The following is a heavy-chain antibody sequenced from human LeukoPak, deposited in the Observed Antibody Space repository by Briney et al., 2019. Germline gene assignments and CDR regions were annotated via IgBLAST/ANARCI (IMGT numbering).Heavy chain of an antibody. V-gene: IGHV4-59*01. D-gene: IGHD6-19*01. CDR3: ARDQSSSGLPHAFDI. CDR1: GGSISSYY. J-gene: IGHJ3*02. CDR2: IYYSGST. Sequence: SSETLSLTCTVSGGSISSYYWSWIRQPPGKGLEWIGYIYYSGSTNYNPSLKSRVTISVDTSKNQFSLKLSSVTAADTAVCYCARDQSSSGLPHAFDIWGQGTMVTVSS.